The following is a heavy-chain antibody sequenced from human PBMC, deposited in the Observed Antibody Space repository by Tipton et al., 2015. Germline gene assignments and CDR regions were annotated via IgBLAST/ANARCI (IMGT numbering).Heavy chain of an antibody. V-gene: IGHV4-59*12. CDR3: ARDKERWLQYWAFDI. D-gene: IGHD5-24*01. Sequence: LSCSVSSDSISKYYWSWIRQPPGKELEWIGYIQYSGSTNYNPSLKSRVTISVDTSKNQFSLKLSSVTAADTAVYYCARDKERWLQYWAFDIWGQGTMVTVSS. J-gene: IGHJ3*02. CDR2: IQYSGST. CDR1: SDSISKYY.